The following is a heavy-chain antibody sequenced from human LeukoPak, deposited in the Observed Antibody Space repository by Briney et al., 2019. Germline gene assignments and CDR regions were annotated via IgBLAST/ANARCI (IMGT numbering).Heavy chain of an antibody. Sequence: PGGSLRLSCAASGFTFSSYWMSWVRQAPGKGLEWVSVIYSGGSTYYADSVKGRFTISRDNSKNTLYLQMNSLRAEDTAVYYCARWRGYSYGYDYWGQGTLVTVSS. V-gene: IGHV3-66*01. J-gene: IGHJ4*02. CDR1: GFTFSSYW. CDR2: IYSGGST. CDR3: ARWRGYSYGYDY. D-gene: IGHD5-18*01.